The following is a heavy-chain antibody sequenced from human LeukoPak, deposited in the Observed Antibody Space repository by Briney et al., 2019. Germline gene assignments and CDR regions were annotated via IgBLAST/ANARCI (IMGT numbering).Heavy chain of an antibody. J-gene: IGHJ4*02. D-gene: IGHD6-25*01. V-gene: IGHV1-69*05. CDR3: ARDKQRAYYFDY. Sequence: SVKVSCKASGGTFSSYAISWVRQAPGQGLEWMGGIIPIFGTANYAQKFQGRVTMTRDTSTSTVYMELSSLRSEDTAVYYCARDKQRAYYFDYWGQGTLVTVSS. CDR2: IIPIFGTA. CDR1: GGTFSSYA.